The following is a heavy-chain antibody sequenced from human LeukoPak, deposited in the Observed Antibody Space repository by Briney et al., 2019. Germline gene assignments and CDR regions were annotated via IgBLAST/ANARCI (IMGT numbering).Heavy chain of an antibody. CDR3: ARRSGTYHAFDI. Sequence: SETLSLTCTVSGGSISSNGYYWGWIRQPPGKGLEWIGSFYYTGSTFYSPSLKSRVTISVDTSKNRFSLKLSSVTAADTAVYYCARRSGTYHAFDIWGQGTMVTVSS. CDR2: FYYTGST. J-gene: IGHJ3*02. CDR1: GGSISSNGYY. D-gene: IGHD1-26*01. V-gene: IGHV4-39*01.